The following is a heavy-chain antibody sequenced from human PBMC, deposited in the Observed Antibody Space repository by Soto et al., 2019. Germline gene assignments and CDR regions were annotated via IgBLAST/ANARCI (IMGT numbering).Heavy chain of an antibody. D-gene: IGHD2-15*01. CDR1: GGSISSGGYY. CDR3: ARDRRYCSGGSCYYYYGMDV. Sequence: SETLSLTCTVSGGSISSGGYYWSWIRQHPGKGLEWIGYIYYSGSTYYNPSLKSRVTISVDTSKNQFSLKLSSVTAADTAVYYCARDRRYCSGGSCYYYYGMDVWGQGXTVTVSS. CDR2: IYYSGST. V-gene: IGHV4-31*03. J-gene: IGHJ6*02.